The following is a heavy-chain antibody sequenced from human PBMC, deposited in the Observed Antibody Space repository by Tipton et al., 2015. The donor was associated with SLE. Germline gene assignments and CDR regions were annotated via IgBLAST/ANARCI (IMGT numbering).Heavy chain of an antibody. D-gene: IGHD2-21*01. CDR3: VKPGDGGASDI. J-gene: IGHJ3*02. Sequence: QSGAEVKKPGASVKVSCKASGYTLTSYGISWVRQAPGQGLEWMGWISGYNGNKNYGQKFQGRVTLTADKSTSTVYMELSSLKSDDTAVYYCVKPGDGGASDIWGQGTLVTVSS. V-gene: IGHV1-18*01. CDR1: GYTLTSYG. CDR2: ISGYNGNK.